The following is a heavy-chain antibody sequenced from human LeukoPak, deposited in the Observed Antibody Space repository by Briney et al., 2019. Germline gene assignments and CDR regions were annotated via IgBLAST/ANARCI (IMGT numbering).Heavy chain of an antibody. J-gene: IGHJ4*02. CDR1: DSTFSSTA. CDR2: INSDGSST. CDR3: ARDRVTGAGSYYHDY. V-gene: IGHV3-74*01. D-gene: IGHD1-26*01. Sequence: GGPLRFSFEASDSTFSSTARNWVGQVQGKGRVGVYRINSDGSSTSYADSVKGRFTISRDNAKNTLYLQMNSLRAEDTAVYYCARDRVTGAGSYYHDYWGQGTLVTVSS.